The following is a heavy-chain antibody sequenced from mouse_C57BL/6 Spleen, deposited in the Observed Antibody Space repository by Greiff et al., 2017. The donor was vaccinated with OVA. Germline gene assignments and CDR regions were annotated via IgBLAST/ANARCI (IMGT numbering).Heavy chain of an antibody. CDR3: AKEPAYYSNYAWFAY. V-gene: IGHV5-17*01. CDR2: ISSGSSTI. D-gene: IGHD2-5*01. Sequence: EVQLVESGGGLVKPGGSLKLSCAASGFTFSDYGMHWVRQAPEKGLEWVAYISSGSSTIYYADTVKGRFTISRDNAKNTLFLQMTSLRSEDTAMYYCAKEPAYYSNYAWFAYWGQGTLVTVSA. CDR1: GFTFSDYG. J-gene: IGHJ3*01.